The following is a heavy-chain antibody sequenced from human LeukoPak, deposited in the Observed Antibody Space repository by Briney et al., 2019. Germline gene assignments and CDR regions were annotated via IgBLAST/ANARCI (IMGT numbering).Heavy chain of an antibody. V-gene: IGHV4-59*01. CDR3: AMGFWYEEYFQH. J-gene: IGHJ1*01. Sequence: PSETLSLTCTVSGASFSSYYWSWIRQPPGKGLEWIGYIYYSGSTNCNPSLKSRITISVDTSKNQFSLRLSSVTAADTAVYFCAMGFWYEEYFQHWGQGSLVIVSS. D-gene: IGHD6-13*01. CDR2: IYYSGST. CDR1: GASFSSYY.